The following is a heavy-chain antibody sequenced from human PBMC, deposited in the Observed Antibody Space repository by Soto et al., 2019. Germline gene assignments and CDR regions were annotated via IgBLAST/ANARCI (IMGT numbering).Heavy chain of an antibody. Sequence: QVQLVQSGAEVKKPGASVKVSCKASGYTFTSYDINWVRQATGQGLEWMGWLNPNSGNTGYAQKFQGRVTMTRNTSISTAYMGLSSLRSEDTAVYYCARGKGPIAAAGWYAFDIWGQGTMVTVSS. CDR1: GYTFTSYD. CDR2: LNPNSGNT. J-gene: IGHJ3*02. CDR3: ARGKGPIAAAGWYAFDI. V-gene: IGHV1-8*01. D-gene: IGHD6-13*01.